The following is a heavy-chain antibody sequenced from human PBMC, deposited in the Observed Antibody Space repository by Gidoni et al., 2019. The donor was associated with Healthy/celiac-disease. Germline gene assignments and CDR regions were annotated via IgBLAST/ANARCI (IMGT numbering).Heavy chain of an antibody. CDR1: GDSISDYY. CDR2: IYRSGST. CDR3: ARDRFRSSFDY. V-gene: IGHV4-4*07. Sequence: HVQLHESGPGLVKPSETISFTCSVPGDSISDYYWNWIRPPAGKGLEWIGRIYRSGSTYYNPSFQSRVTMSIDTSKNRFSLELTSVTAADTAVYYCARDRFRSSFDYWGQGTLVTVSS. J-gene: IGHJ4*02. D-gene: IGHD6-13*01.